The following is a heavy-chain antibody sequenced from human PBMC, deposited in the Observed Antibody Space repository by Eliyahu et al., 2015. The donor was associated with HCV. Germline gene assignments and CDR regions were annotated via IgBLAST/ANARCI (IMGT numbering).Heavy chain of an antibody. CDR2: TYYRSKWKN. J-gene: IGHJ4*02. CDR1: GDSVYSNSAA. V-gene: IGHV6-1*01. CDR3: ARDLAAYFDY. Sequence: QVQLEQSGPGLVKPSQILSLTCAISGDSVYSNSAAWNWIRQSPSRGLEWLGRTYYRSKWKNDYAVSLKSRIAINPDTSKNQFSLLLYSVTPEDTAVYFCARDLAAYFDYWGQGSLVTVSS. D-gene: IGHD6-25*01.